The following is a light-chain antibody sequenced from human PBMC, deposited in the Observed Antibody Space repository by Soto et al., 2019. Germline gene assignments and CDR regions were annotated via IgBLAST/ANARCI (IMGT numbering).Light chain of an antibody. Sequence: EIVLTQSPGTLSLSPGERATLSCRASQTINNYVAWYQQKPGQAPRVLIYDSSIRATGVPDRFSGSGSGTDFTLTISRLEPEDFAAYYCQQYVDSPETFGGGTKVEIK. V-gene: IGKV3-20*01. CDR2: DSS. CDR3: QQYVDSPET. CDR1: QTINNY. J-gene: IGKJ4*01.